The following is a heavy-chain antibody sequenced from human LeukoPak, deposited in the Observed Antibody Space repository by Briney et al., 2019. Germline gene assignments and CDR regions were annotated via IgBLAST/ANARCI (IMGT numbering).Heavy chain of an antibody. D-gene: IGHD2-15*01. CDR1: GFTFSSYA. Sequence: QPGRSLRLSCAASGFTFSSYAMHWVRQAPGKGLEWVAVISYDGSNKYYADSVKGRFTISRDNSKNTLYLQMNSLRAEDTAVYYCARTVVPYYFDYWGQGTLVTVSS. CDR3: ARTVVPYYFDY. CDR2: ISYDGSNK. V-gene: IGHV3-30-3*01. J-gene: IGHJ4*02.